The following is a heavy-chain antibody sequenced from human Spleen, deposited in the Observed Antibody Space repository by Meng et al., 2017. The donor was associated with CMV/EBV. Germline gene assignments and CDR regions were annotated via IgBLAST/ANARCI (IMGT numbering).Heavy chain of an antibody. J-gene: IGHJ5*02. CDR2: IYYIGST. V-gene: IGHV4-39*01. CDR1: GGSIRSSSYY. D-gene: IGHD3-9*01. Sequence: SETLSLTCTISGGSIRSSSYYWGWIRQPPGKGLEWIGSIYYIGSTSYSSSLKSRVTISADTSKNQFSLKLTSVTAADTAVYYCARRHRGYDDSTAYYNGHWFDPWGQGTLVTVSS. CDR3: ARRHRGYDDSTAYYNGHWFDP.